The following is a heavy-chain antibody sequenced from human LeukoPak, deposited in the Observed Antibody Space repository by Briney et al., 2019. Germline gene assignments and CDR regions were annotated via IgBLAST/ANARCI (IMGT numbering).Heavy chain of an antibody. V-gene: IGHV3-33*01. Sequence: GRSLRLSCAASGFTFSSYGMHWVRQAPGKGLEWVAVIWYDGSNKYYPDSVKGRFTISRDNSKNTLYLQMNSLGADDTAVYYCARAMSTFGGVRNYFDSWGQGTLVTVSS. D-gene: IGHD3-16*01. CDR2: IWYDGSNK. J-gene: IGHJ4*02. CDR1: GFTFSSYG. CDR3: ARAMSTFGGVRNYFDS.